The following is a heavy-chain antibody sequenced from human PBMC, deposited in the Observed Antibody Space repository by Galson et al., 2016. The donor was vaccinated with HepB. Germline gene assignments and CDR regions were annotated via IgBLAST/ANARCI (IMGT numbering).Heavy chain of an antibody. CDR2: IKSKAHGGTT. D-gene: IGHD1-1*01. V-gene: IGHV3-15*01. CDR3: TTGFPDWTSDSFDY. J-gene: IGHJ4*02. Sequence: SLRLSCAGSGSSFTNAWMSWVRQVPGKGLEWLGRIKSKAHGGTTEYAAPLKGRFTISRDDSENMVFLQMNSLNTDDTAVYYCTTGFPDWTSDSFDYWGQGTLVSVSS. CDR1: GSSFTNAW.